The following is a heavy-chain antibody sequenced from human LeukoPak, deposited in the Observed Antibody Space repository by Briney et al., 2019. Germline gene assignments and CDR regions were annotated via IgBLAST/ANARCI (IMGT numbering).Heavy chain of an antibody. CDR3: ARGYAYYFDY. J-gene: IGHJ4*02. D-gene: IGHD2-8*01. CDR1: GFTFSSYS. CDR2: ISTSSNTI. Sequence: SGGSLRLSCAVSGFTFSSYSMNWVRQAPGKGLEWVSYISTSSNTIFYADSVKGRFTISRDNAKNSLYLQMNSLRDEDTAVYYCARGYAYYFDYWGQGTLVTVSS. V-gene: IGHV3-48*02.